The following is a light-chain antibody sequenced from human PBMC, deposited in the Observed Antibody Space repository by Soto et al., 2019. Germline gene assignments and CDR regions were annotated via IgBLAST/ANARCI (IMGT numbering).Light chain of an antibody. V-gene: IGKV1-6*01. CDR3: LQDFAYPLT. J-gene: IGKJ4*01. CDR1: QGVSND. Sequence: AIQMTQSPSSLSASVGDRVTITCRACQGVSNDVGWYQQKPGKAPRLLIYAASTLQSGVPSRFSGSQSATDFTLTISSLQPEDFATYYCLQDFAYPLTFGGGTKVEIK. CDR2: AAS.